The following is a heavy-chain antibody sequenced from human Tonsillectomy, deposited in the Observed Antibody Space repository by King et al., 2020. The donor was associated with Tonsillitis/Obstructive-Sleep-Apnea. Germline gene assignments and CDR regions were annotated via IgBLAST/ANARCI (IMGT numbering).Heavy chain of an antibody. J-gene: IGHJ4*02. Sequence: HVQLQESGPGLVKPSETLSLTCTVSGGSISSYYWSWIRPPAGKGLEWIGRFYTSGSTNYNPSLKSRVTMSVDTSKNQFSLKLSSVTAADTAVYYCSRDCSGTSSDYWGQGTLVPVSS. CDR3: SRDCSGTSSDY. CDR1: GGSISSYY. D-gene: IGHD3-10*02. CDR2: FYTSGST. V-gene: IGHV4-4*07.